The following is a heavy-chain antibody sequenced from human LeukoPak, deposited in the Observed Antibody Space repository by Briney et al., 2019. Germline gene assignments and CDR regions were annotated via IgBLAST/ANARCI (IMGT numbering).Heavy chain of an antibody. CDR1: GFTFSSYA. CDR3: AKDLITTVRGSYYYYYGMDV. J-gene: IGHJ6*02. V-gene: IGHV3-23*01. CDR2: ISGSGGST. D-gene: IGHD3-10*01. Sequence: PGGFLRLSCAASGFTFSSYAMSWVRQAPGKGLEWVSTISGSGGSTYYADSVKGRFTISRDNSKNTLYLQMHSLRAEDTAVYYCAKDLITTVRGSYYYYYGMDVWGQGTTVTVSS.